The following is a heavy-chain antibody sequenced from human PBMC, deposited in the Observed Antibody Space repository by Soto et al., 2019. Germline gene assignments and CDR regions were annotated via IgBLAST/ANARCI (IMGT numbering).Heavy chain of an antibody. CDR1: GFTFGDYA. J-gene: IGHJ3*02. CDR3: TREPKGYIGVSLFNFDI. V-gene: IGHV3-49*04. CDR2: IRSKAYGGAT. D-gene: IGHD6-13*01. Sequence: GGSLRLSCTASGFTFGDYAMSWVRQAPGKGLEWVGFIRSKAYGGATEYAASVKGRFTISRDDSKSIAYLQMNSLKTEDTAVYYCTREPKGYIGVSLFNFDIWGQGTMVTVS.